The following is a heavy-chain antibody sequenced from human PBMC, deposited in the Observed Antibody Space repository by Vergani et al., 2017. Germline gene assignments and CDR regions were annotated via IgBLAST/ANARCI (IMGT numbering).Heavy chain of an antibody. CDR2: INHSGST. D-gene: IGHD2-2*02. J-gene: IGHJ6*03. Sequence: QMQLQQWGAGLLKPSETLSLTCAVYGGSFSGYYWSWIRQPPGKGLEWSGEINHSGSTNYNPSLKSRVTISVDTSKNQFSLKLSSVTAADTAVYYCAGGVPAAISHYYYYMDVWGKGTTVTVSS. CDR3: AGGVPAAISHYYYYMDV. CDR1: GGSFSGYY. V-gene: IGHV4-34*01.